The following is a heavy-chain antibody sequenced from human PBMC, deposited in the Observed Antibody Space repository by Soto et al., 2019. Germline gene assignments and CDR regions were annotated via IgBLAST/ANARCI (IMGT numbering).Heavy chain of an antibody. Sequence: QVQLQESGPGLVKPSETLSLTCTVSGGSISSYYWSWIRQPAGKGLEWIGRIYTSGSTNYNPSLKSRVTMSVDTSKNQFSLKLSSVTAADTAVYYCARGNYDILTGYRQGKFLENWGQGTLVTVSS. CDR1: GGSISSYY. CDR3: ARGNYDILTGYRQGKFLEN. CDR2: IYTSGST. J-gene: IGHJ4*02. D-gene: IGHD3-9*01. V-gene: IGHV4-4*07.